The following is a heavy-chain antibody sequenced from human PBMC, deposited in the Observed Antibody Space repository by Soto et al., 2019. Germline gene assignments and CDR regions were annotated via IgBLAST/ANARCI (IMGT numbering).Heavy chain of an antibody. CDR2: IYYIGST. V-gene: IGHV4-31*03. J-gene: IGHJ5*02. CDR1: GGSISSGGYY. CDR3: ARSVFP. Sequence: SETLSLTCTVSGGSISSGGYYWNWIRQHPGKGLEWIGYIYYIGSTYYNPSLKSRVTISLDTSKDQFSLKLSSVTAADTAVYYCARSVFPWGQGTLVTVSS.